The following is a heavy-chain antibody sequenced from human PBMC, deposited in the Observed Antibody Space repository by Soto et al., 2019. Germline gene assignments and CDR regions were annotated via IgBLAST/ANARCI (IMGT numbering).Heavy chain of an antibody. CDR2: IYHSGST. CDR3: ARVYYYYGMDV. J-gene: IGHJ6*02. CDR1: GGSISSGGYS. V-gene: IGHV4-30-2*01. Sequence: LSLTCAVSGGSISSGGYSWSWIRQPPGKGLEWIGYIYHSGSTYYNPSLKSRVTISVDRSKNQFSLKLSSVTATDTAVYYCARVYYYYGMDVWGQGTTVTVSS.